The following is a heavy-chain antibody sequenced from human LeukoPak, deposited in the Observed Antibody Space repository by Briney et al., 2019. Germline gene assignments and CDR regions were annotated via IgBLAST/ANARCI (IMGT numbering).Heavy chain of an antibody. V-gene: IGHV1-69*04. Sequence: SVKVSCKASGGTFSSYAISWVRQAPGQGLEWMGRIIPILGIANYAQKFQGRATITADKSTSTAYMELSSLRSEDTAVYYCARAPVVVTPSWFDPWGQGTLVTVSS. CDR1: GGTFSSYA. CDR2: IIPILGIA. D-gene: IGHD2-21*02. CDR3: ARAPVVVTPSWFDP. J-gene: IGHJ5*02.